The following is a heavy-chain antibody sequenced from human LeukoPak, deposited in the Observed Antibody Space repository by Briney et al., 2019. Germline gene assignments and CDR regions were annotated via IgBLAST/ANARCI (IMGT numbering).Heavy chain of an antibody. CDR3: ARELYGDLDY. CDR1: GFTFSGHW. CDR2: INERGTDS. V-gene: IGHV3-74*03. Sequence: GGSLRLSCTASGFTFSGHWIHWVRQAPGMGLVWVSRINERGTDSMYAESVKGRFTISRDNAKNSLYLQMNSLRAEDTAVYYCARELYGDLDYWGQGTLVTVSS. D-gene: IGHD4-17*01. J-gene: IGHJ4*02.